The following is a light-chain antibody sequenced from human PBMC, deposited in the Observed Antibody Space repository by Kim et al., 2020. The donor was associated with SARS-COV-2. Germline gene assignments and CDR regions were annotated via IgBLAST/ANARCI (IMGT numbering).Light chain of an antibody. CDR3: QQYGSSLLT. Sequence: FPGERATLSCRASQSFSGSYFAWYQQTPGQAPRLLIYGASSRATGIPDRFSGSGSGTDFTLTISRLEPEDFAVYYCQQYGSSLLTFGGGTKVDIK. V-gene: IGKV3-20*01. CDR1: QSFSGSY. CDR2: GAS. J-gene: IGKJ4*01.